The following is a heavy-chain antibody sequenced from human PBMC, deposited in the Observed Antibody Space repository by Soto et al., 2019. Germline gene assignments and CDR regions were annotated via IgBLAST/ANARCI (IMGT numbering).Heavy chain of an antibody. V-gene: IGHV3-48*02. CDR1: GFTFSSYS. Sequence: GGSLRLSCAASGFTFSSYSMTWVRQAPGKGLEWVSYISSSSSTIYYADSVKGRFTISRDNAKNSLYLQMNSLRDEDTAVYYCARVPNAYYGSGSYYDYWGQGTLVTVSS. D-gene: IGHD3-10*01. J-gene: IGHJ4*02. CDR2: ISSSSSTI. CDR3: ARVPNAYYGSGSYYDY.